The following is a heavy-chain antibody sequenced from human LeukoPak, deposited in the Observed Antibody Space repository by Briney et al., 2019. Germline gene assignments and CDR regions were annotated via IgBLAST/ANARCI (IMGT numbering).Heavy chain of an antibody. J-gene: IGHJ4*02. CDR3: ARNGWELPFDY. V-gene: IGHV3-21*01. CDR2: ISKGSGYI. CDR1: GFSFSDYS. D-gene: IGHD1-26*01. Sequence: GGSLRLSCAASGFSFSDYSLNWVRQAPGKGLEWVSSISKGSGYIYYTDSVKGRFTISRDNAKNSLFLQMNSLRAEDTAVYYCARNGWELPFDYWGQGTLVTVSS.